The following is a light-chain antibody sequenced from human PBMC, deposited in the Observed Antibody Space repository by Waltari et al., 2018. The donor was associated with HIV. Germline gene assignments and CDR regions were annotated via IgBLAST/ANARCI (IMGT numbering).Light chain of an antibody. CDR3: AVWDDSLTGHVV. J-gene: IGLJ2*01. Sequence: QSVLTQPPSASGTPGQRVTISCSGSRSNIGSNFVYWYQQLPGMAPKLLIYRNNQRHSGVPDRFSGSKSGTSASLAICGLRSEDGADYYCAVWDDSLTGHVVFGGGTKLTVL. CDR1: RSNIGSNF. CDR2: RNN. V-gene: IGLV1-47*01.